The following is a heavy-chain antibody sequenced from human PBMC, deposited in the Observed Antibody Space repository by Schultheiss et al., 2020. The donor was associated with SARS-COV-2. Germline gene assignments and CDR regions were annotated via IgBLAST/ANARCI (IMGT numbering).Heavy chain of an antibody. CDR2: IYYSGST. Sequence: TLSLTCAVYGGSFSGYYWSWIRQPPGKGLEWIGYIYYSGSTNYNPSLKSRVTISVDTSKNQFSLKLSSVTAADTAVYYCARGLGGGNWFDPWGQGTLVTVSS. D-gene: IGHD3-16*01. V-gene: IGHV4-34*01. CDR1: GGSFSGYY. J-gene: IGHJ5*02. CDR3: ARGLGGGNWFDP.